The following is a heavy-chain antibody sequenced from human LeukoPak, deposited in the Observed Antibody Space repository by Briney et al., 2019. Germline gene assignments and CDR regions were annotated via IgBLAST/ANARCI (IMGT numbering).Heavy chain of an antibody. V-gene: IGHV1-2*06. CDR1: GYTFTGYY. J-gene: IGHJ5*02. CDR2: INPNSGGT. Sequence: ASVKVSCKASGYTFTGYYMHWLRQAPGQGLEWMGRINPNSGGTNYAQKFQGRVTMTRDTSISTAHKELSRLRSDDTAVYYCARGNQLLGNDPWGQGTLVTVSS. D-gene: IGHD1-26*01. CDR3: ARGNQLLGNDP.